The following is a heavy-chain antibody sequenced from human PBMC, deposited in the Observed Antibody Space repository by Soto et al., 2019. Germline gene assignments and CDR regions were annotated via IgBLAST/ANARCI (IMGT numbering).Heavy chain of an antibody. CDR3: ARWTNN. J-gene: IGHJ4*02. CDR1: GFTFSSSS. D-gene: IGHD2-8*01. V-gene: IGHV3-23*01. CDR2: ITGSGGIT. Sequence: LRLSFAASGFTFSSSSMSWVRQAPGKGLEWISTITGSGGITYYADSVKGRFSISRDNSKNTLHLQMNSLRAEDTALYYCARWTNNWGQGTLVTVSS.